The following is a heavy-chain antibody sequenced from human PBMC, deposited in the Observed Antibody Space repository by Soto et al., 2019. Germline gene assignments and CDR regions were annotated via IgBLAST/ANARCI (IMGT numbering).Heavy chain of an antibody. Sequence: AASVKVSCKASGYSFTSYGISWGRQAPGQGLEWMGWISAYNGNTNYAQKLQGRVTMTTDTSTSTAYMELRSLRSDDTAVYYCARVGSEPEDGMDVWGQGTTVTVSS. D-gene: IGHD3-10*01. CDR1: GYSFTSYG. V-gene: IGHV1-18*01. CDR2: ISAYNGNT. J-gene: IGHJ6*02. CDR3: ARVGSEPEDGMDV.